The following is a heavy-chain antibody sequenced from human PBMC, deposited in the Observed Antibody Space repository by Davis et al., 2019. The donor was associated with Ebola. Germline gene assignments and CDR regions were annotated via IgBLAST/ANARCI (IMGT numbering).Heavy chain of an antibody. Sequence: AASVKVSCKASGYTFTGYYMHWVRQAPGQGLEWMGRINPTSGCTNYAQTFQGRVTMTRDTSISTAYMELSRLRADDTAVYYCAREGNYYDSSGPLGFDPWGQGTLVTVSS. CDR2: INPTSGCT. D-gene: IGHD3-22*01. V-gene: IGHV1-2*06. CDR1: GYTFTGYY. CDR3: AREGNYYDSSGPLGFDP. J-gene: IGHJ5*02.